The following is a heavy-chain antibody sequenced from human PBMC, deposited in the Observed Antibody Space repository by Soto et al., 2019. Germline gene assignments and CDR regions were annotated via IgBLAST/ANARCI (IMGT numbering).Heavy chain of an antibody. D-gene: IGHD4-17*01. J-gene: IGHJ5*02. CDR1: GGSVSSSSYY. Sequence: SETLSLTCTVSGGSVSSSSYYWGWIRQPPGRGLEWIGTFYYTGSTYYNPSLNNRVTISINTSKNQFSLRLSSVTAADTAVYYCARHGERTIRSLTWFDPWGQGTLGTVS. CDR3: ARHGERTIRSLTWFDP. CDR2: FYYTGST. V-gene: IGHV4-39*01.